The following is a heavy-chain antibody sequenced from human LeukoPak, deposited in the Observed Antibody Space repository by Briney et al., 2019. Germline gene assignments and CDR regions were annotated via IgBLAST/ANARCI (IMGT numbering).Heavy chain of an antibody. V-gene: IGHV3-7*01. CDR3: ARSTNYYDSSGNFDY. D-gene: IGHD3-22*01. Sequence: QPGGSLRLSCAVSGFTFRHYWMSWVRQAPGKGLEWVANLKQDGSEKYYVDSVKGRFTISRDNAKNSLYLQMNSLRAEDTAVYYCARSTNYYDSSGNFDYWGQGTLVTVSS. CDR2: LKQDGSEK. CDR1: GFTFRHYW. J-gene: IGHJ4*02.